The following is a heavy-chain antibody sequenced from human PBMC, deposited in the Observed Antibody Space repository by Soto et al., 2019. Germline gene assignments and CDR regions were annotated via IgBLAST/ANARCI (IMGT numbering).Heavy chain of an antibody. V-gene: IGHV3-33*08. CDR3: AREGYYESKIKSDVGAFDI. J-gene: IGHJ3*02. CDR1: GFTFSRYV. CDR2: IWFDGSHA. D-gene: IGHD3-22*01. Sequence: SLRLSCAASGFTFSRYVMHWVRQAPGKGLEWVVAIWFDGSHAYYADSVQGRFTISRDNSKNTLYMQMDSLRAEDTAVYYCAREGYYESKIKSDVGAFDIWGQGTMVTVSS.